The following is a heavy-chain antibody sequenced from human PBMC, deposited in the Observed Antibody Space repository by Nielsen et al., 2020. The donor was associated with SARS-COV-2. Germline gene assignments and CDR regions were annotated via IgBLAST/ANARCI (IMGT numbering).Heavy chain of an antibody. Sequence: ASVKVSCKASGYTFTGSYVHWVRQAPGKGLEWMGGFDPEDGETIYAQKFQGRVTMTEDTSTDTAYMELSSLRSEDTAVYYCATDLGLDYWGQGTLVTVSS. CDR1: GYTFTGSY. J-gene: IGHJ4*02. CDR3: ATDLGLDY. V-gene: IGHV1-24*01. CDR2: FDPEDGET.